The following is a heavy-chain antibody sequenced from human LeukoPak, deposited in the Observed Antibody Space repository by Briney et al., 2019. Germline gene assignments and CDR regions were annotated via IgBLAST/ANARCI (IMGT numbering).Heavy chain of an antibody. J-gene: IGHJ6*03. V-gene: IGHV3-30*02. CDR1: GFAFSTYG. Sequence: GGSLRLSCVASGFAFSTYGMHWVRQAPGKGLEWVAYVRSDGSHDSYADSVKGRFTISRDISKNTLYLQMNSLRAEDTAVYYCARVLSGRGSLYDYYYYMDVWGKGTTVTISS. D-gene: IGHD3-10*01. CDR2: VRSDGSHD. CDR3: ARVLSGRGSLYDYYYYMDV.